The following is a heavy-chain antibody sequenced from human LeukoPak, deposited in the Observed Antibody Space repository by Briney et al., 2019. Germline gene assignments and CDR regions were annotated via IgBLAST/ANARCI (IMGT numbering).Heavy chain of an antibody. CDR1: GFTFRYYI. D-gene: IGHD6-19*01. J-gene: IGHJ4*02. CDR3: ARNLHDSTGYYFGY. V-gene: IGHV3-21*01. Sequence: GGSLRLPCLTSGFTFRYYIMNWVRQAPGKGLEWVSSIDSSSSYLYYADSVKGRFAVSRDNAKNSLYLQMDSLRPEDTAVYYCARNLHDSTGYYFGYWGRGALVTVSS. CDR2: IDSSSSYL.